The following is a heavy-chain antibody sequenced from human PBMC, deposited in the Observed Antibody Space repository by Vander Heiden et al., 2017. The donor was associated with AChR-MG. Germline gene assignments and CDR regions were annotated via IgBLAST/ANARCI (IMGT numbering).Heavy chain of an antibody. D-gene: IGHD2-21*01. J-gene: IGHJ3*02. CDR3: AGSKRRLLDAFDI. Sequence: ELQRMDYGGRLVQPESSQRSPSAAQGAPCDDYAMHWVRQAPGKGLEWVSSISWNSGSIGYADSVKGRFTISRDNAKNSLYLQMNSLRAEDTALYYCAGSKRRLLDAFDIWGQGTMVTVSS. V-gene: IGHV3-9*01. CDR1: GAPCDDYA. CDR2: ISWNSGSI.